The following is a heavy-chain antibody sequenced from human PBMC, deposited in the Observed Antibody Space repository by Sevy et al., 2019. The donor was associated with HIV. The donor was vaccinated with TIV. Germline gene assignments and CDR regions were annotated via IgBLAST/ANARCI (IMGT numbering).Heavy chain of an antibody. CDR2: IYPGDSDT. Sequence: GESLKISCKGSGYSFTSYWIGWVRQMPGKGLEWMGIIYPGDSDTRYSPSFQGQVTISADKSISTAYLQWSSLKASDTAMYYCARQSPNYGSGWGHYGMDVWGQGTTVTVSS. CDR3: ARQSPNYGSGWGHYGMDV. V-gene: IGHV5-51*01. J-gene: IGHJ6*02. D-gene: IGHD3-10*01. CDR1: GYSFTSYW.